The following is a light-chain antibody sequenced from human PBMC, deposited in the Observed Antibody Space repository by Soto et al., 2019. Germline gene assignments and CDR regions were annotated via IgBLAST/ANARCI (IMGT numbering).Light chain of an antibody. CDR3: SSYIPNNSTYV. J-gene: IGLJ1*01. V-gene: IGLV2-14*03. CDR1: SSDVGGYNY. CDR2: DVS. Sequence: QSAVTQPASVSGSPGQSITISCTGTSSDVGGYNYVSWYQHHPGKAPKRMIHDVSNRPSGVSNRFSGSKSGNTASLTISGLQAEDEADYYCSSYIPNNSTYVFGTGTKVTVL.